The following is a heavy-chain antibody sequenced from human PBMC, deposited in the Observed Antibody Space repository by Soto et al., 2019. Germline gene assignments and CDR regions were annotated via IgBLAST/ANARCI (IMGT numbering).Heavy chain of an antibody. Sequence: QLQLQESGPGLVKPSETLSLTCTVSGGSISSSSYYWGWIRQPPGKGLEWIGSIYYSGGTYYNPSLKSRVTISVDTSKNQFSLKLSSVTAADTAVYYCARHGYCSSTSCYEDFDYWGQGTLVTVSS. CDR2: IYYSGGT. D-gene: IGHD2-2*03. CDR1: GGSISSSSYY. J-gene: IGHJ4*02. CDR3: ARHGYCSSTSCYEDFDY. V-gene: IGHV4-39*01.